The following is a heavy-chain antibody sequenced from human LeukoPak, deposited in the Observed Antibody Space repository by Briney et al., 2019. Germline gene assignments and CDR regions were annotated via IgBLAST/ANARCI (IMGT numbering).Heavy chain of an antibody. CDR3: ARSHAPPYGSGSETRRYFDY. CDR2: IIPIFGTA. V-gene: IGHV1-69*13. J-gene: IGHJ4*02. Sequence: ASVKVSCKASGYTFTYHYIHLVRQAPGQGLEWMGGIIPIFGTANYAQKFQGRVTITADESTSTAYMELSSLRSEDTAVYYCARSHAPPYGSGSETRRYFDYWGQGTLVTVSS. CDR1: GYTFTYHY. D-gene: IGHD3-10*01.